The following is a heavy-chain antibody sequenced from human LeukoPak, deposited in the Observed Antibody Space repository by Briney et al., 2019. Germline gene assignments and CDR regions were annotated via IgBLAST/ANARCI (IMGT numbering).Heavy chain of an antibody. V-gene: IGHV4-61*02. J-gene: IGHJ4*02. D-gene: IGHD4-17*01. Sequence: SETLSLTCTVSGGSISSGSYYWSWIRHPAGKGLEWIGRIYTSGSTNYNPSLKSRVTISVDTSKNQFSLKLSSVTAADTAVYYCATENPYDYGDYGWGQGTLVTVSS. CDR1: GGSISSGSYY. CDR3: ATENPYDYGDYG. CDR2: IYTSGST.